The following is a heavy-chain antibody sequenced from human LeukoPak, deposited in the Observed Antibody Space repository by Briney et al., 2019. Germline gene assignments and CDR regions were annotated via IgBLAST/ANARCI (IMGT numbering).Heavy chain of an antibody. CDR2: INPSGCST. J-gene: IGHJ5*02. D-gene: IGHD2-2*01. CDR3: ARGSIVVVPAANNWFDP. V-gene: IGHV1-46*01. Sequence: GASVKVSCKASGYTFTSYYMHWVRQAPGQGLEWMGIINPSGCSTSYAQKFQGRVTMTRDTSTSTVYMELSSLRSEDTAVYYCARGSIVVVPAANNWFDPWGQGTLVTVSS. CDR1: GYTFTSYY.